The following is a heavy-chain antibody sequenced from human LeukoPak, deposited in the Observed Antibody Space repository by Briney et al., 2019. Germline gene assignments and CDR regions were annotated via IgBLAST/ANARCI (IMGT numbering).Heavy chain of an antibody. J-gene: IGHJ4*02. Sequence: SETLSLTCTVSGGSISSYYWSWIRQPAGKGLEWIGRIYISGITSDNPSLKRRVTMSVDTSRNQFSLNLSAVTAADTAVYYCARDRGTWNDDGFDYWGQGTLVTVSS. CDR3: ARDRGTWNDDGFDY. D-gene: IGHD1-1*01. CDR2: IYISGIT. CDR1: GGSISSYY. V-gene: IGHV4-4*07.